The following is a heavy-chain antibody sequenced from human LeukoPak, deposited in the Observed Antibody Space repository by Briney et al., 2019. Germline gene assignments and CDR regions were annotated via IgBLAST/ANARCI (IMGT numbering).Heavy chain of an antibody. CDR1: GFTFSNSW. V-gene: IGHV3-7*01. Sequence: GGSLRLSCALSGFTSGFTFSNSWMSWVRPAPGRGLEWVANIKQDGSDKYYVDSVKGRFTISRDNAKNLLYLQMNNLRAEDSAVYYCARLRTCGGSCYHFGYWGQGTLVTVSS. CDR3: ARLRTCGGSCYHFGY. J-gene: IGHJ4*02. D-gene: IGHD2-15*01. CDR2: IKQDGSDK.